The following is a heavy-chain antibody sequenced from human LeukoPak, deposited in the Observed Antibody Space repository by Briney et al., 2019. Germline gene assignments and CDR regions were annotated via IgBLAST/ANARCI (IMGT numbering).Heavy chain of an antibody. CDR1: GFTFSSYA. V-gene: IGHV3-30*01. J-gene: IGHJ4*02. CDR3: ASGYYYDSSGYFGDY. CDR2: ISYDGSNK. Sequence: GGSLRLSCAASGFTFSSYAMHWVRQAPGKGLEWVAVISYDGSNKYYADSVKGRFTISRDNSKNSLYLQMNSLRAEDTAVYYCASGYYYDSSGYFGDYWGQGTLVTVSS. D-gene: IGHD3-22*01.